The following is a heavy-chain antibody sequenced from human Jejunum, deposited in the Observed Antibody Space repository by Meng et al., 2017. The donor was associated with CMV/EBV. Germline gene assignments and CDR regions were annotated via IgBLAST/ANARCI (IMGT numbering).Heavy chain of an antibody. CDR1: GFSFSSYE. CDR2: IASSGSNI. V-gene: IGHV3-48*03. CDR3: ARIFDA. Sequence: LRLSCAASGFSFSSYEMNWVRQATGKGLEWVSHIASSGSNIYYADSVKGRFTISRDNARNSLYLQMNSLTAEDTAVYYCARIFDAWGQGTLVTVSS. J-gene: IGHJ4*02.